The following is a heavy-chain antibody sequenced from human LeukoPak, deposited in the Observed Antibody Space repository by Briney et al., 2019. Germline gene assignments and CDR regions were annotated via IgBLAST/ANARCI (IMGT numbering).Heavy chain of an antibody. D-gene: IGHD3-22*01. CDR1: GFAFSNYW. J-gene: IGHJ4*02. V-gene: IGHV3-7*01. Sequence: GGSLGLSCAASGFAFSNYWMSWVRQAPGKGLEWVASIKEDGSERYYVDSMRGRFTISRDNAKNSLLLQMNSLRVEDTAVYYCARKGDHYDRSGYFHYFDYWGQGTLLTVSS. CDR3: ARKGDHYDRSGYFHYFDY. CDR2: IKEDGSER.